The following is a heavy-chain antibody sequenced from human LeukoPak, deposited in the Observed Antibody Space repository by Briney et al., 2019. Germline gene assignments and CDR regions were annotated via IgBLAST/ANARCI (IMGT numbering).Heavy chain of an antibody. CDR3: ARDNEGVSCSSTSCYVDNWFDP. CDR2: IKQDGSEK. J-gene: IGHJ5*02. D-gene: IGHD2-2*01. V-gene: IGHV3-7*01. Sequence: GGSLRLSCAASGFTFSSYWMSWVRQAPGKGLEWVANIKQDGSEKYYVDSVKGRFTISRDNAKNSLYLQMNSLRAEDTAVYYCARDNEGVSCSSTSCYVDNWFDPWGQGTLVTVSS. CDR1: GFTFSSYW.